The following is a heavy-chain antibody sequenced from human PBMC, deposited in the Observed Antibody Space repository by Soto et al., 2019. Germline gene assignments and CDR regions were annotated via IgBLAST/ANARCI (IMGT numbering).Heavy chain of an antibody. V-gene: IGHV3-33*01. J-gene: IGHJ4*02. CDR2: IWYDGSNK. Sequence: QVQLVESGGGVVQPGRSLRLSCAASGFTFSSYGMHWVRQAPGKGLEWVAVIWYDGSNKYYADSVKGRFTISRDNSNNTLYLQVNSLRADDTAVYYCARGPVGYCGGDCYPDCWGQGALVTVSS. CDR1: GFTFSSYG. D-gene: IGHD2-21*02. CDR3: ARGPVGYCGGDCYPDC.